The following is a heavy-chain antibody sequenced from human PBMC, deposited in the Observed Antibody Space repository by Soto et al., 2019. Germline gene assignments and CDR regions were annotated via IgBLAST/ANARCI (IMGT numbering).Heavy chain of an antibody. D-gene: IGHD3-10*01. CDR3: ARVPMVRGVIRY. J-gene: IGHJ4*02. V-gene: IGHV4-34*01. Sequence: PSETLSLTCAVYGGPFSGYYWSWIRQPPGKGLEWIGEINHSGSTNYNPSLKSRVTISVDTSKNQFSLKLSSVTAADTAVYYCARVPMVRGVIRYWGQGTLVTVSS. CDR1: GGPFSGYY. CDR2: INHSGST.